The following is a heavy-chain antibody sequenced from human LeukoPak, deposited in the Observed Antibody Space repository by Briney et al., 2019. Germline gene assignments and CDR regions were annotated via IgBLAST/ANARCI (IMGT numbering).Heavy chain of an antibody. V-gene: IGHV1-18*01. J-gene: IGHJ4*02. D-gene: IGHD6-19*01. CDR1: GYTLTELS. CDR2: ISAYNGNT. CDR3: ARGIGSGWYGDY. Sequence: ASVKVSCKVSGYTLTELSMHWVRQAPGKGLEWMGWISAYNGNTNYAQKLQGRVTMTTDTSTSTAYMELRSLRSDDTAVYYCARGIGSGWYGDYWGQGTLVTVSS.